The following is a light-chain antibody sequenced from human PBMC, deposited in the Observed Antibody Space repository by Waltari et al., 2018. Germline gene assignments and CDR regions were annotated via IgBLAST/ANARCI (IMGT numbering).Light chain of an antibody. Sequence: QSALTQPASVSGSPGQSITISCPGTSSDVGNYNLVSWYQQHPGKAPKLIIYEVSQRPSGVSNRFSGSKSGTTASLTISGLQAEDEADFYCCSYAGSGSSVVFGGGTKLTDL. J-gene: IGLJ2*01. CDR1: SSDVGNYNL. CDR3: CSYAGSGSSVV. V-gene: IGLV2-23*02. CDR2: EVS.